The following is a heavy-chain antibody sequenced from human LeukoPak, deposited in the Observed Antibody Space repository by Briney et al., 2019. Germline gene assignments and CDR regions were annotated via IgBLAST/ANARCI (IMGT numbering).Heavy chain of an antibody. J-gene: IGHJ5*02. V-gene: IGHV4-59*08. CDR1: GGSISSYY. CDR3: ARQSHFGWFDP. D-gene: IGHD3-10*01. Sequence: PSETLSLTCTVSGGSISSYYWSWIRQPPGKGLEWIGYIYYNGSTNYNPSLKSRVTISVDTSKNQFSLKLSSVTAADTAVYYCARQSHFGWFDPWGQGTLVTVSS. CDR2: IYYNGST.